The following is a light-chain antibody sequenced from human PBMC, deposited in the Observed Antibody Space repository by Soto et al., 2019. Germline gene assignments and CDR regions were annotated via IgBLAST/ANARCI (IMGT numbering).Light chain of an antibody. J-gene: IGLJ1*01. Sequence: QSAPTQPASVSGSPGQSITISCTGTSSDVGGYNYVSWYQQHPGKAPKLMIYDVSNRPSGVSNRFSGSKSGNTASLTISGLQAEDEADYYCSSYTSSSTPYVFGTGTKVPVL. CDR1: SSDVGGYNY. CDR2: DVS. V-gene: IGLV2-14*01. CDR3: SSYTSSSTPYV.